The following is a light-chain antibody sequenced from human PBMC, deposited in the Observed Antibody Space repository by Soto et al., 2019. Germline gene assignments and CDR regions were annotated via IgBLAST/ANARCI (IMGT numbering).Light chain of an antibody. CDR3: QQYNSYWT. J-gene: IGKJ1*01. CDR1: QSISSW. CDR2: DAS. V-gene: IGKV1-5*01. Sequence: DIQMTQSPSTLSASVGDRVTITCRASQSISSWLAWYQQKPGKAPKLLIYDASSLESGVPSRFSGSGSGTEFPLTISSLQPDDFATYYCQQYNSYWTFGQGTQV.